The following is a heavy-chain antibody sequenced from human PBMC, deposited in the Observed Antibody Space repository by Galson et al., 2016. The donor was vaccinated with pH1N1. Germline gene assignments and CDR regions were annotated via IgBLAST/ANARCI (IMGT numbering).Heavy chain of an antibody. J-gene: IGHJ4*02. CDR2: ISWNSGSI. V-gene: IGHV3-9*02. CDR3: AKSDGYSYGYFDY. Sequence: SLRLSCAASGFTSDDYAMYWVRQAPGKGLEWVSGISWNSGSIAYADSVKGRFTISRDNAKNSLYLQMNSLRAEDTALYYCAKSDGYSYGYFDYWGQGSLVTVSS. CDR1: GFTSDDYA. D-gene: IGHD5-18*01.